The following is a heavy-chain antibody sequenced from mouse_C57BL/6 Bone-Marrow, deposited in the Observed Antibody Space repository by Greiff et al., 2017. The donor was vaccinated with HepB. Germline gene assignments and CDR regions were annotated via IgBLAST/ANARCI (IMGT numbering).Heavy chain of an antibody. CDR2: IRSKSNNYAT. Sequence: EVQGVESGGGLVQPKGSLKLSCAASGFSFNTYAMNWVRQAPGKGLEWVARIRSKSNNYATYYADSVKDRFTISRDDSESMLYLQMNNLKNEDTAMYYCVSETAQASWFAYWGQGTLVTVSA. CDR3: VSETAQASWFAY. J-gene: IGHJ3*01. D-gene: IGHD3-2*02. CDR1: GFSFNTYA. V-gene: IGHV10-1*01.